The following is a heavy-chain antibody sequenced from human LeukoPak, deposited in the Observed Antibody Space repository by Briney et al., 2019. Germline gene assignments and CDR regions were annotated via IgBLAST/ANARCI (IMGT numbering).Heavy chain of an antibody. J-gene: IGHJ4*02. V-gene: IGHV1-2*02. D-gene: IGHD3-22*01. CDR2: INPNSGGT. Sequence: ASVKVSCKASGYTFTGYYMHWVRQAPGQGLEWMGWINPNSGGTNYAQKFQGRVTMTRDTSTSTVYMELSSLRSEDTAVYYCARDLIFGSSGYIDWGQGTLVTVSS. CDR1: GYTFTGYY. CDR3: ARDLIFGSSGYID.